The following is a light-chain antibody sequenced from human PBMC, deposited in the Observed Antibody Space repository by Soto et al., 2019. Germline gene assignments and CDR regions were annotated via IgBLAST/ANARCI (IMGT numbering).Light chain of an antibody. CDR3: QQSDSYPYT. V-gene: IGKV1-39*01. J-gene: IGKJ2*01. CDR1: QSITNY. Sequence: DIRMTQSPSSLSVSVGDRVTITCRASQSITNYLNWYQQKPGKAPKLLVYAASSLQSGVPSRFSGNGSGTDFTLTISSLQPEDFATYYCQQSDSYPYTFGQGTKLEIK. CDR2: AAS.